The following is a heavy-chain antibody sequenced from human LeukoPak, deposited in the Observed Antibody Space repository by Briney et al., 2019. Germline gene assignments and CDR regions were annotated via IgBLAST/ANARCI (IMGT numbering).Heavy chain of an antibody. CDR3: ARASFFYGSGSSSPFDY. Sequence: PGRSLRLSCAASVFTFGSYVMHWVRQAPGKGLEWGAVISYDGSNKYYADSVKGRFTLSRDNSKNTLYLQMNSLRPEDTAVYYCARASFFYGSGSSSPFDYWGQGTLVTVSS. J-gene: IGHJ4*02. CDR2: ISYDGSNK. CDR1: VFTFGSYV. D-gene: IGHD3-10*01. V-gene: IGHV3-30*03.